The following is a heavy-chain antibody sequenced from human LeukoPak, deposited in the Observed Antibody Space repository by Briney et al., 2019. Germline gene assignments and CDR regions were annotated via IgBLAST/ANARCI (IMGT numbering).Heavy chain of an antibody. D-gene: IGHD6-19*01. CDR2: IWYDGSNK. J-gene: IGHJ4*02. V-gene: IGHV3-33*01. CDR1: GFTFSSYG. CDR3: ATVGTASSGWTPFDN. Sequence: PGRSLRLSCAASGFTFSSYGMHWVRQAPGKGLEWVAVIWYDGSNKYYADSVKGRFTISRDNSKNTLYLQMNSLRAEDTAVYYCATVGTASSGWTPFDNWGQGTMVTVSS.